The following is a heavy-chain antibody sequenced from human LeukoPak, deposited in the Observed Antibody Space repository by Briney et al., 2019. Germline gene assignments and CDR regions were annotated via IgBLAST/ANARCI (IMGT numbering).Heavy chain of an antibody. CDR2: IYPGDSDT. J-gene: IGHJ6*02. CDR3: ARRRDYGMDV. CDR1: GYSFTAYW. V-gene: IGHV5-51*01. Sequence: GESLKISCKGSGYSFTAYWIGWVRRMPGKGLEWMGVIYPGDSDTRYSPSFQGQVTISVDTSINTAYLQWRTLKASDTAMYYCARRRDYGMDVWGQGTTVTVFS.